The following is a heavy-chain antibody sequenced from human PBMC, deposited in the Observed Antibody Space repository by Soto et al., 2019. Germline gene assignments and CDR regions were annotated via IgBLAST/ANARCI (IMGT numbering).Heavy chain of an antibody. CDR2: ISSSGSTI. V-gene: IGHV3-11*04. Sequence: QVQLVESGGGLVMPGESLRLSCAASGFTFSDHYMSWIRQAPGKGLEWVSYISSSGSTIYYADSVKGRFTISRDNAKNPLDLQMNSLRAEDTGVYYCAREARNYGNLTGYYMMGLFRPWGQGNLVNVSS. J-gene: IGHJ5*02. D-gene: IGHD3-9*01. CDR3: AREARNYGNLTGYYMMGLFRP. CDR1: GFTFSDHY.